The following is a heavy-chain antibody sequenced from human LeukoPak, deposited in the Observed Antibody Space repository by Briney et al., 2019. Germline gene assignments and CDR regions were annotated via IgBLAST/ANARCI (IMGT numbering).Heavy chain of an antibody. CDR2: IIPIFGTA. J-gene: IGHJ4*02. CDR1: GGTFSSYA. D-gene: IGHD3-16*02. Sequence: SVKVSCKASGGTFSSYATSWVRQAPGQGLEWMGRIIPIFGTANYAQKFQGRVTITTDESTSTAYMELSSLRSENTAVYYCASGMITFGGVIANFDYWGQGTLVTVSS. V-gene: IGHV1-69*05. CDR3: ASGMITFGGVIANFDY.